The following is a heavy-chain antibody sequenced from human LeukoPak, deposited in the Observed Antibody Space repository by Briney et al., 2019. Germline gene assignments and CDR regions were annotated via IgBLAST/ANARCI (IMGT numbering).Heavy chain of an antibody. CDR1: GFTFSSYA. D-gene: IGHD2-2*01. CDR3: ARMTGIVVVPAARNTRYFDY. V-gene: IGHV3-30-3*01. CDR2: ISYDGSNK. J-gene: IGHJ4*02. Sequence: GGSLRLSCAASGFTFSSYAMHWVRQAPGKGLEWVAVISYDGSNKYYADSVKGRFTISRDNSKNTPYLQMNSLRAEDTAVYYCARMTGIVVVPAARNTRYFDYWGQGTLVTVSS.